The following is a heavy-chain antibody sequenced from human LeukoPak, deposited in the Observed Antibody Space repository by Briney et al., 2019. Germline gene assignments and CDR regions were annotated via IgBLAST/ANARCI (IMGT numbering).Heavy chain of an antibody. V-gene: IGHV1-46*01. CDR1: GYTFTSYY. Sequence: ASVKVSCKASGYTFTSYYMHWVRQGPGQGLEWMGIINPSGGSTSYAQKLQGRVTMTRDTSTNTVYMELSSLRSEDTAVYFCARDLGYCSTTNCSRNWFDPWGQGTLVTVSS. CDR3: ARDLGYCSTTNCSRNWFDP. J-gene: IGHJ5*02. D-gene: IGHD2-2*01. CDR2: INPSGGST.